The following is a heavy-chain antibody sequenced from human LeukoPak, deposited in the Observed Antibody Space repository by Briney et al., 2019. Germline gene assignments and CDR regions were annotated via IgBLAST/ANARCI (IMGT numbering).Heavy chain of an antibody. V-gene: IGHV4-4*09. D-gene: IGHD5-24*01. Sequence: PSATLSLARTVSGRSIRSDYWCSLRQPPGKGPGWIENIFSRGNTNTNPTLKRRVSISRDTSKNQFSLRLSSVTAADTAVYYCARELRDGYNFYWYFDLWGRGTLVTVSS. CDR3: ARELRDGYNFYWYFDL. J-gene: IGHJ2*01. CDR2: IFSRGNT. CDR1: GRSIRSDY.